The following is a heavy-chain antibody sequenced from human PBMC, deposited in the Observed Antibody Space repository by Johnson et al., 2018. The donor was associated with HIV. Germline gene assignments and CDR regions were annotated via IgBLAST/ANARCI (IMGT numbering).Heavy chain of an antibody. CDR2: ISYDESNN. CDR3: ARGRASWELYDAFEM. V-gene: IGHV3-30*03. D-gene: IGHD1-26*01. J-gene: IGHJ3*02. CDR1: GFTFNSHG. Sequence: QVQLVESGGAVVQPGRSLRLSCAASGFTFNSHGMHWVRQAPGKGLEWVAFISYDESNNYYADSVKGRFTISRDNSKSTLFLQMSSLRAGDTAVYYCARGRASWELYDAFEMWGQGTMVTVSS.